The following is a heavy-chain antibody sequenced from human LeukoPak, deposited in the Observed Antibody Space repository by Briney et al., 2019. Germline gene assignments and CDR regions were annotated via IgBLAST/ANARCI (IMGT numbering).Heavy chain of an antibody. CDR1: GFTFSNYG. CDR2: ISTSSSTI. D-gene: IGHD6-19*01. Sequence: GGSLRPSCAASGFTFSNYGMNWVRQAPGKGLEWVSYISTSSSTIYYADSVKGRFTISRDDAKNSLYLQMNSLRDEDTAVYYCAIFGYSSGRYQLDSWGQGTLVTVSS. V-gene: IGHV3-48*02. J-gene: IGHJ4*02. CDR3: AIFGYSSGRYQLDS.